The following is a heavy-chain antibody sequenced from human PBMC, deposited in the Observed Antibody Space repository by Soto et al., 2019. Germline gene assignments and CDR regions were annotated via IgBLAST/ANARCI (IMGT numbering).Heavy chain of an antibody. CDR1: GFTLRSYW. Sequence: PGGSLRLSYAASGFTLRSYWMHWVRQAPGKGLLWVSRINGEGSTTNYADSVKGRFTISRDNAKNTLYLQMNSLRAEDTAVYYCVREANYGNWFDPWGQGTLVTVSS. V-gene: IGHV3-74*01. CDR2: INGEGSTT. CDR3: VREANYGNWFDP. D-gene: IGHD4-17*01. J-gene: IGHJ5*02.